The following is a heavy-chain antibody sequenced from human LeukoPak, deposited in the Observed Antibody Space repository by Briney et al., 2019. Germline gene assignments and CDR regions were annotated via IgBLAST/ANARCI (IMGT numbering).Heavy chain of an antibody. CDR3: AKDRNSGGWYGELRDY. V-gene: IGHV3-23*01. Sequence: GGSLRLSCAASGFTFSSYAMNWGRQAPGKGLEWVSTISGSGGSTYYADSVKGRFTISRDNSKNTLYLQMNSLRAEDTAVYYCAKDRNSGGWYGELRDYWGQGTLVTVSS. J-gene: IGHJ4*02. CDR2: ISGSGGST. D-gene: IGHD6-19*01. CDR1: GFTFSSYA.